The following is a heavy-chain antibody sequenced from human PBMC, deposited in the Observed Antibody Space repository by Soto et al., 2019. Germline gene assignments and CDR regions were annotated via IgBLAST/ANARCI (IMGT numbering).Heavy chain of an antibody. CDR1: GFTFSSYA. D-gene: IGHD2-15*01. V-gene: IGHV3-23*01. CDR3: AKANHGSRSDCSGGSCYYFDY. CDR2: ISGSGGST. Sequence: PGGSLRLSCAASGFTFSSYAMSWVRQAPGKGLEWVSAISGSGGSTYYADSVKGRFTISRDNSKNTLYLQMNSLRAEDTAVYYCAKANHGSRSDCSGGSCYYFDYWGQGTLVTVSS. J-gene: IGHJ4*02.